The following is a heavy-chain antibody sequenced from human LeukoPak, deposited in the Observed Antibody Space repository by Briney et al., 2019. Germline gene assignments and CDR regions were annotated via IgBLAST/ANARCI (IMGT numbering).Heavy chain of an antibody. CDR2: IKQDGTEK. Sequence: PGGSLRLSCAASGFTFSSYWMSWVRQAPGEGLEWVANIKQDGTEKYYEDSVKGRSTISRDNAKNSLYLQMNSLRAEDTAVYYCAREGYNYGDFDYWGQGTLVTVSS. V-gene: IGHV3-7*03. CDR1: GFTFSSYW. D-gene: IGHD5-18*01. CDR3: AREGYNYGDFDY. J-gene: IGHJ4*02.